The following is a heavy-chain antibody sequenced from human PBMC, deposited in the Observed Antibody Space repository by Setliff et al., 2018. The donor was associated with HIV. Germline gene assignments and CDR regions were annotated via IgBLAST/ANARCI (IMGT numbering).Heavy chain of an antibody. V-gene: IGHV4-31*03. CDR3: AGGRYFRDISDSRFDF. J-gene: IGHJ4*02. D-gene: IGHD2-21*02. Sequence: PSETLSLTCSVSGVSIPTDGYFWSWIRHYPGKGLEWIGYMYHTGNTYSNPSLASRLVTSLDPSKNQFSLKLNSMTAADTAMFYCAGGRYFRDISDSRFDFWGKGMLVTVSS. CDR1: GVSIPTDGYF. CDR2: MYHTGNT.